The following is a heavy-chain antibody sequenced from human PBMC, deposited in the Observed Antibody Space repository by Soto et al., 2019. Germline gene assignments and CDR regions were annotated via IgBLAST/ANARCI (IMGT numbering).Heavy chain of an antibody. CDR1: GFTFDDYA. CDR3: AKEYCSGGSCYEYYYYYMDV. V-gene: IGHV3-9*01. CDR2: ISWNSGSI. D-gene: IGHD2-15*01. J-gene: IGHJ6*03. Sequence: PGGSLRLSCAASGFTFDDYAMHWVRQAPGKGLEWVSGISWNSGSIGYADSVKGRFTISRDNAKNSLYLQMNSLRAEDTALYYCAKEYCSGGSCYEYYYYYMDVWGKGTTVTVSS.